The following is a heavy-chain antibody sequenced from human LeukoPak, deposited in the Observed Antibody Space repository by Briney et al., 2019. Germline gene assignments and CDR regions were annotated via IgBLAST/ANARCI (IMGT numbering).Heavy chain of an antibody. Sequence: SGPTLVKPTQTLTLTCSFSGFSLTTTGVGGGWIRQPPGKALEWLALTYWNVDERYSPSLNSRLTITKDTAKNQVVLTMTNMDPVDTATYYCAHGRNYGSANFYGVDYWGQGILVTVSS. CDR2: TYWNVDE. D-gene: IGHD3-10*01. V-gene: IGHV2-5*01. J-gene: IGHJ4*02. CDR1: GFSLTTTGVG. CDR3: AHGRNYGSANFYGVDY.